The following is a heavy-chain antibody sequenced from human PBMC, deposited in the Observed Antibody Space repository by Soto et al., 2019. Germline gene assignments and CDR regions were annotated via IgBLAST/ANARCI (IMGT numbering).Heavy chain of an antibody. CDR3: AREGVVVPAANPKWYYYYGMDV. Sequence: GGSLRLSCAASGFTFSSYAMHWVRQAPGKGLEWVAVISYDGSNKYYADSVKGRFTISRDNSKNTLYLQMNSLRAEDTAVYYCAREGVVVPAANPKWYYYYGMDVWGQGTTVTVSS. CDR2: ISYDGSNK. J-gene: IGHJ6*02. D-gene: IGHD2-2*01. V-gene: IGHV3-30-3*01. CDR1: GFTFSSYA.